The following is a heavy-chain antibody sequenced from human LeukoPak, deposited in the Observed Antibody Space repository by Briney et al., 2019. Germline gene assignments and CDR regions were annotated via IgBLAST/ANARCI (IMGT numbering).Heavy chain of an antibody. CDR1: GGSISSSSYY. CDR2: IYYSGGT. Sequence: SETLSLTCTVSGGSISSSSYYWGWIRQPPGKGLEWIGSIYYSGGTYYNPSLKSRVTISVDTSKNQFSLKLSSVTAADTAVYYCARVGYYPDYYMDVWGKGTTVTVSS. CDR3: ARVGYYPDYYMDV. V-gene: IGHV4-39*07. J-gene: IGHJ6*03. D-gene: IGHD2-21*01.